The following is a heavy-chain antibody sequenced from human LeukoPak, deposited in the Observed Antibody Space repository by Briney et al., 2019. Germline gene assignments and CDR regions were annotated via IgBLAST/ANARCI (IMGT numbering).Heavy chain of an antibody. D-gene: IGHD5-12*01. CDR2: IKQDGSEK. CDR3: ARGSGYDSGSWLYSYGDY. V-gene: IGHV3-7*04. J-gene: IGHJ4*02. CDR1: GFTFSSYA. Sequence: GGSLRLSCAASGFTFSSYAMSWVRQAPGKGLEWVANIKQDGSEKYYVDSVKGRFTISRDNAKNSLYLQMNSLRAEDTAVYYCARGSGYDSGSWLYSYGDYWGQGTLVTVSS.